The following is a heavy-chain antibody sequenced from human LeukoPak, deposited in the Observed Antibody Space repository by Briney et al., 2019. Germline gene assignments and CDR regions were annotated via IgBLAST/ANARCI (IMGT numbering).Heavy chain of an antibody. V-gene: IGHV1-2*02. CDR1: RYTFTGYY. J-gene: IGHJ6*02. CDR3: ARGYGSGKVDHYYYYGMDV. CDR2: INPNSGGT. Sequence: ASVKVSCKASRYTFTGYYMHWVRQAPGQGLEWMGWINPNSGGTNYAQKFQGRVTMTRDTSINTAYMELSRLTSDDTAVYYCARGYGSGKVDHYYYYGMDVWGQGTTVTVSS. D-gene: IGHD3-10*01.